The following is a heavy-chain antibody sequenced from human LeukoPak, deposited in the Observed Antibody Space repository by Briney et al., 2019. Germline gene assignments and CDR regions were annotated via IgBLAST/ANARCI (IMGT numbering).Heavy chain of an antibody. CDR2: ISGSGDST. D-gene: IGHD3-3*01. Sequence: GGSLRLSCAGSGFTFSFYGMNWVRQAPGKGLEWVSTISGSGDSTHYADSVKGRFTISRDNSKNTLYLQMNSLRAEATAVYYCAKGYDFWSGGIDYWGQGTLVTVSS. J-gene: IGHJ4*02. CDR3: AKGYDFWSGGIDY. CDR1: GFTFSFYG. V-gene: IGHV3-23*01.